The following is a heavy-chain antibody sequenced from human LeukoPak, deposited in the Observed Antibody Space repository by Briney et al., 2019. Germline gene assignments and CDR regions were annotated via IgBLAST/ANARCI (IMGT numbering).Heavy chain of an antibody. CDR1: GYTFTSYA. D-gene: IGHD3-10*01. Sequence: ASVKVSCKASGYTFTSYAMHWVRQAPGQRLEWMGWINAGNGNTKYSQKFQGRVTITRDTSASTAYMELSSLRSEDTAVYYCARDHYGSGSRYPGDYWGQGTLVTVSS. CDR2: INAGNGNT. V-gene: IGHV1-3*01. J-gene: IGHJ4*02. CDR3: ARDHYGSGSRYPGDY.